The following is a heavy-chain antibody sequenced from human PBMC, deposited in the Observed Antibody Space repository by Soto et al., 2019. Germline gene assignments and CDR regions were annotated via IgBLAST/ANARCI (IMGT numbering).Heavy chain of an antibody. D-gene: IGHD5-18*01. V-gene: IGHV4-39*01. Sequence: QLQLQESGPGLVKPSETLSLTCTVSGGSISSSSYYWGWIRQPPGKGLEWIGSIYYSGSTYYNPSLKSRVTISVDTSKNQFSLKLSSVTAADTAVYYCAREQIQLWFPTPEADYYGMDVW. CDR2: IYYSGST. J-gene: IGHJ6*01. CDR3: AREQIQLWFPTPEADYYGMDV. CDR1: GGSISSSSYY.